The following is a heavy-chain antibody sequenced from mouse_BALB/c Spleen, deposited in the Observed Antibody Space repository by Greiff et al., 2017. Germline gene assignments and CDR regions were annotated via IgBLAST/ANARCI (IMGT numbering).Heavy chain of an antibody. V-gene: IGHV1-5*01. D-gene: IGHD2-3*01. Sequence: EVQLQQSGTVLARPGASVKMSCKASGYSFTSYWMHWVKQRPGQGLEWIGAIYPGNSDTSYNQKFKGKAKLTAVTSASTAYMELSSLTNEDSAVYYCTRLDGGYSDYAMDDWGQGTSVTVGS. CDR1: GYSFTSYW. J-gene: IGHJ4*01. CDR3: TRLDGGYSDYAMDD. CDR2: IYPGNSDT.